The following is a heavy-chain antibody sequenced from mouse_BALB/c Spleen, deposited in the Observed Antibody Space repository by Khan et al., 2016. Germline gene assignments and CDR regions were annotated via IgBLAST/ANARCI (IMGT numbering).Heavy chain of an antibody. Sequence: EVELVESGGGLVQPGGSLKLSCAASGFTFSTYGMSWVRQTPDKRLELVATINSNGGSTYYPDSVNGRFTITRDNAKNTLYLQMSSLKSEDTAMYYCARENYRYYFDYWGQGTTLTVSS. J-gene: IGHJ2*01. CDR2: INSNGGST. D-gene: IGHD2-14*01. CDR1: GFTFSTYG. CDR3: ARENYRYYFDY. V-gene: IGHV5-6-3*01.